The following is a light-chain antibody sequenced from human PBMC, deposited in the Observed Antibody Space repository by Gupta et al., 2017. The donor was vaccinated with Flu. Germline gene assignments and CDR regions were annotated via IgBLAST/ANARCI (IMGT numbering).Light chain of an antibody. V-gene: IGKV3-15*01. Sequence: ERATLSCRASQSVSSNLAWYQQKPGQAPRLLIYDISTRATGIPARFSGSGSGTEFTLTISSLQSEDFAVYYCQQYNNWPPWTFGQGTKVEIK. CDR1: QSVSSN. CDR2: DIS. J-gene: IGKJ1*01. CDR3: QQYNNWPPWT.